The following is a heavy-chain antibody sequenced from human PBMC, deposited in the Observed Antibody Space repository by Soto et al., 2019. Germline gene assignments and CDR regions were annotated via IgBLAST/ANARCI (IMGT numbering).Heavy chain of an antibody. V-gene: IGHV3-30*18. CDR3: AKGGRQWLVTSDFNY. J-gene: IGHJ4*02. D-gene: IGHD6-19*01. Sequence: VQLVEAGGGVVQPGRSLRLCCAASGFTFSDYAMHWVRQAPGKGLEWVAVVSHDGRNTHYADSVKGRFTISRDSSKNTVSLEMTSLRAQDTAVYYCAKGGRQWLVTSDFNYWGQGALVTVSS. CDR2: VSHDGRNT. CDR1: GFTFSDYA.